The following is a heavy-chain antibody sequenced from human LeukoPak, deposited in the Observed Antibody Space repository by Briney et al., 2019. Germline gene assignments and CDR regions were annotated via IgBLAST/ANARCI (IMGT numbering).Heavy chain of an antibody. CDR2: IKSKTDGGTT. CDR3: TTLQTSHWGIVGTNN. Sequence: NAGGSLRLSCAASGFTFSNAWMSWVRQAPGKGLEWVGRIKSKTDGGTTDYAAPVKGRFTISRDDSKNTLYLQMNSLKTEDTAVYYCTTLQTSHWGIVGTNNWGPGTLVTVSS. CDR1: GFTFSNAW. V-gene: IGHV3-15*01. D-gene: IGHD1-26*01. J-gene: IGHJ4*02.